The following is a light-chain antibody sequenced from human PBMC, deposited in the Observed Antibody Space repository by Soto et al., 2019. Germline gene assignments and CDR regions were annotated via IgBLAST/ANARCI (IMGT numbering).Light chain of an antibody. Sequence: EIVLPQSPGTLSLSPGERATLSCKASQSVGNTYLAWYQQISGQAPRLLIYGASTRATGIPERFSGSRSGTDFTLTISRLEPEDFAVYYCQQYGSSPLYTFGHGTRLEIK. CDR3: QQYGSSPLYT. V-gene: IGKV3-20*01. J-gene: IGKJ2*01. CDR1: QSVGNTY. CDR2: GAS.